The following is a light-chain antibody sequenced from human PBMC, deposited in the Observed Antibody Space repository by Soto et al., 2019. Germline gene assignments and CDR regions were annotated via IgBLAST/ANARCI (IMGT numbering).Light chain of an antibody. J-gene: IGKJ1*01. V-gene: IGKV3-20*01. CDR2: GAS. Sequence: EIVLTQSPGTLSLSPGERATLSCRASQSISSNLVAWYQQRPGQAPRLLIYGASHRATGIPDKFRGSGSGTDFTLTISRLEPEDSAVYYCQQFGRTFGPGTKVEIK. CDR1: QSISSNL. CDR3: QQFGRT.